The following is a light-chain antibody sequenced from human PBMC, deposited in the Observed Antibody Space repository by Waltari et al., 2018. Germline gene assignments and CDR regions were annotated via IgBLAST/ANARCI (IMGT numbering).Light chain of an antibody. Sequence: EIVLTQSPGSLSLSPGERATLSCRASQSVSKYLAWYQQKPGQAPRLLIYHASSRATGIPDRCSGSGFGTDFSLTISRLEPEDFAVYYCQKYESLPATFGQGTKVEIK. J-gene: IGKJ1*01. CDR1: QSVSKY. CDR3: QKYESLPAT. V-gene: IGKV3-20*01. CDR2: HAS.